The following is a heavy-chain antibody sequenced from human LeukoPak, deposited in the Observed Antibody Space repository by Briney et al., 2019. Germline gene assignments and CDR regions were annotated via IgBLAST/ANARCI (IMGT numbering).Heavy chain of an antibody. CDR1: AYSISSGYY. J-gene: IGHJ1*01. CDR2: IYHSGST. V-gene: IGHV4-38-2*01. D-gene: IGHD3-22*01. Sequence: KASETLSLTCAVSAYSISSGYYWGWLRQPPGKGLEWIGSIYHSGSTYYNPSLKSRFTISVDTSKNQFSLKLSSVTAADTAVYYCARTEYYYDSSGYTAEYFQHWGQGTLVTVSS. CDR3: ARTEYYYDSSGYTAEYFQH.